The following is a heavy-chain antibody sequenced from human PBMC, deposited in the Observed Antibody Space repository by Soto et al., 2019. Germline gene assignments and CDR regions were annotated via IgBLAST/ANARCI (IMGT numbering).Heavy chain of an antibody. Sequence: QVKLVGSGGGVVQPGRSLRLSCAGSGFSFSSYRMHWVRQAPGKGLEWVAAISFDGSDTHHADSVKGRFTISRDNSKNTLYLQMNSLRAEDTAVYYCASLWYGVDVWGQGTTVIVSS. CDR2: ISFDGSDT. CDR3: ASLWYGVDV. J-gene: IGHJ6*02. V-gene: IGHV3-30-3*01. D-gene: IGHD3-16*01. CDR1: GFSFSSYR.